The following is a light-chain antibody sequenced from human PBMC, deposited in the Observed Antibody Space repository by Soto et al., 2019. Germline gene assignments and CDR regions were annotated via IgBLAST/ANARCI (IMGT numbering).Light chain of an antibody. V-gene: IGKV1-5*01. CDR2: DAS. J-gene: IGKJ4*01. CDR1: QSINTW. CDR3: QQYNSYPLT. Sequence: DIQMTQSPSTLSASVGDRVTITCRASQSINTWMAWYHQKPGKAPKLLIYDASSLESGVPSRFSGSGSGTEFTLTISSLQPDDFGTYYCQQYNSYPLTFGGGTKVDIK.